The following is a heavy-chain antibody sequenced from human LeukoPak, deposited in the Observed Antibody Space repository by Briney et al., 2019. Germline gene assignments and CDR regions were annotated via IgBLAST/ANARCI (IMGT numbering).Heavy chain of an antibody. CDR1: GFTFSSYA. D-gene: IGHD2-15*01. CDR2: ISGSGGST. CDR3: ARETGVAARNY. V-gene: IGHV3-23*01. J-gene: IGHJ4*02. Sequence: PGGSLRLSCAASGFTFSSYAMSWVRQTPGKGLEWVSAISGSGGSTYYADSVKGRFTISRDNAKNSLYLQMNSLRAEDTAVYYCARETGVAARNYWGQGTLVTVSS.